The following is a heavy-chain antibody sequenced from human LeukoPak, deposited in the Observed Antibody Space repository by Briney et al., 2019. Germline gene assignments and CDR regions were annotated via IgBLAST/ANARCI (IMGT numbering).Heavy chain of an antibody. CDR3: ARADSSGYYLNY. V-gene: IGHV4-39*07. J-gene: IGHJ4*02. CDR1: GGSISSSSYY. D-gene: IGHD3-22*01. Sequence: SETLSLTCTVSGGSISSSSYYWGWIRQPPGKGLEWIGEINHSGSTNYNPSLKSRVTISVDTSKNQFSLKLSSVTAADTAVYYCARADSSGYYLNYWGQGTLVTVSS. CDR2: INHSGST.